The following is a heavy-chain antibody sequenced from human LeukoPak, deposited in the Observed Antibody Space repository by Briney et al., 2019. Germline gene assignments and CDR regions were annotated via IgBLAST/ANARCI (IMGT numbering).Heavy chain of an antibody. Sequence: GGSLRLSCAASGFTFSSYSMNWVRQAPRKGLEWVSYISSSSSTIYYADSVKGRFTISRDNAKNSLYLQMNSLRAEDTAVYYCARDAPYYYGSGSYYSWGQGTLVTVSS. D-gene: IGHD3-10*01. CDR3: ARDAPYYYGSGSYYS. V-gene: IGHV3-48*01. CDR2: ISSSSSTI. CDR1: GFTFSSYS. J-gene: IGHJ4*02.